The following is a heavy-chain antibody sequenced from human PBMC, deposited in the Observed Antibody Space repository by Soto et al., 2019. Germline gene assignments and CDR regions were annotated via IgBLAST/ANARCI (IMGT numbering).Heavy chain of an antibody. D-gene: IGHD2-15*01. J-gene: IGHJ4*02. V-gene: IGHV1-3*01. Sequence: SVKVCCKASGDTFSSYGISWVRQAPGQGLEWMGWINAGNGNTKYSQKFQGRVTITRDTSASTAYMELSSLRSEDTAVYYCARDLGGWPDYWGQGTLVTVSS. CDR2: INAGNGNT. CDR1: GDTFSSYG. CDR3: ARDLGGWPDY.